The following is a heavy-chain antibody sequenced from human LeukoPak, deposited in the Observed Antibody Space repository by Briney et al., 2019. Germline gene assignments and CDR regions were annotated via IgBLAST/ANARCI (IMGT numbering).Heavy chain of an antibody. CDR1: GYTFTSYD. CDR2: MSPNSGDT. D-gene: IGHD1-26*01. V-gene: IGHV1-8*01. J-gene: IGHJ6*02. CDR3: ARGLGWELLSYYGMDV. Sequence: GASVKVSCKASGYTFTSYDFNWVRQATGQRPEWMGWMSPNSGDTGYAQKFQGRVTMTRNTSISTAYMELSSLRSEDTAVYYCARGLGWELLSYYGMDVWGQGTTVTVSS.